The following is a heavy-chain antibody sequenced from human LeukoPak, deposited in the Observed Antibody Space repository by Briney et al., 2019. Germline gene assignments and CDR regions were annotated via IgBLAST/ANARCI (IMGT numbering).Heavy chain of an antibody. CDR1: GGSVSSGSDY. D-gene: IGHD3-10*01. Sequence: SETLSLTCTVSGGSVSSGSDYWSWIRQPPGKGLEWIGHISYSGSTNYNPSLKSRVTISLDTSKNQLSLKLSSVTTADTAVYYCARGQAALWFGELWGQGTLVTVSS. J-gene: IGHJ4*02. CDR3: ARGQAALWFGEL. V-gene: IGHV4-61*01. CDR2: ISYSGST.